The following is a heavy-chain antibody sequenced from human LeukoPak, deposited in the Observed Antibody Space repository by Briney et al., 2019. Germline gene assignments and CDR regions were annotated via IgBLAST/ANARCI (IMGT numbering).Heavy chain of an antibody. V-gene: IGHV3-23*01. J-gene: IGHJ5*02. CDR1: GFTFSSYA. CDR3: AKVRYIAAAGTDWFDP. CDR2: ISGSGGST. Sequence: GGSLRLSCAASGFTFSSYAISWVRQAPGKGLEWVSAISGSGGSTYYADSVKGRFTISRDNSKNTLYLQMNSLRAEDTAVYYCAKVRYIAAAGTDWFDPWGQGTLVTVSS. D-gene: IGHD6-13*01.